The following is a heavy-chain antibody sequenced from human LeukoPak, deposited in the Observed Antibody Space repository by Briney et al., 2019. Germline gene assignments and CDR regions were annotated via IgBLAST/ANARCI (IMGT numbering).Heavy chain of an antibody. D-gene: IGHD6-19*01. CDR2: IYHSGST. Sequence: PSETLSLTCTVSGYSISSGYYWGWIRQPPGKGLEWIGSIYHSGSTYYNPSLKSRVTISVDTSKNQFSLKLSSVTAADTAVYYCVGAVAGTNWFDPWGQGTLVTVSS. CDR1: GYSISSGYY. CDR3: VGAVAGTNWFDP. J-gene: IGHJ5*02. V-gene: IGHV4-38-2*02.